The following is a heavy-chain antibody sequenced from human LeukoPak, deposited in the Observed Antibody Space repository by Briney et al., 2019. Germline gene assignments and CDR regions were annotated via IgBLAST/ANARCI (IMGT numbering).Heavy chain of an antibody. Sequence: PGGSLRLSCAASGVTFSSYTMHWVRQAPGKGLEYVSAISSIGGSTYYANSVKGRFTISRENSKNTLFLQIGSLRAEDMAVYYCARDGPYRGSSYFFDYWGQGTLVTVSS. D-gene: IGHD3-10*01. CDR2: ISSIGGST. CDR3: ARDGPYRGSSYFFDY. V-gene: IGHV3-64*01. CDR1: GVTFSSYT. J-gene: IGHJ4*02.